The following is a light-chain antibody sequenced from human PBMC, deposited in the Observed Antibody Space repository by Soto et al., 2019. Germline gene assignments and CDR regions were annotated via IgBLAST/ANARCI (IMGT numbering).Light chain of an antibody. Sequence: EIVLTKSPVALSLSPGALATLSCRASQSVSSTYFAWYQQKPGQAPRLLIDGASRRATGVPDRFSGRGAGTDLTLTISRQDPEGFAVYYCQHYGTSFAFGEGTRLEIK. CDR3: QHYGTSFA. V-gene: IGKV3-20*01. CDR1: QSVSSTY. J-gene: IGKJ5*01. CDR2: GAS.